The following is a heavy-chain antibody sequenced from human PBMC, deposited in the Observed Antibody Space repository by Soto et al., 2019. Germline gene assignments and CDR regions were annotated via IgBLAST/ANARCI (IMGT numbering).Heavy chain of an antibody. D-gene: IGHD1-20*01. V-gene: IGHV3-23*01. CDR2: IRGSRGFT. CDR1: GFSLKTYS. Sequence: EVQLFGSGVGIVQPGASLTLSCANFGFSLKTYSASWVSKPPAKGLEWVSTIRGSRGFTYYEDSVKGRFTICRDNGKNTVYLHMNSLSVADTAIYNWDKRKRDNSGPSDSCDQGTQVTVSS. J-gene: IGHJ5*02. CDR3: DKRKRDNSGPSDS.